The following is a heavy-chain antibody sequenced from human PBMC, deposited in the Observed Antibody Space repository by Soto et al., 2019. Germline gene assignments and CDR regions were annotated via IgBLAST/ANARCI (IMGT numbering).Heavy chain of an antibody. D-gene: IGHD3-9*01. CDR1: GFTFSSYS. Sequence: EVQLVESGGGLVKPGGSLRLSCAASGFTFSSYSMNWVRQAPGKGLGWVSSISSSSSYIYYADSVKGRFTISRDNAKNSLYLQMNSLRAEDTAVYYCARESLLRYFSPALFEPWGQGTLVTVSS. CDR3: ARESLLRYFSPALFEP. CDR2: ISSSSSYI. V-gene: IGHV3-21*01. J-gene: IGHJ5*02.